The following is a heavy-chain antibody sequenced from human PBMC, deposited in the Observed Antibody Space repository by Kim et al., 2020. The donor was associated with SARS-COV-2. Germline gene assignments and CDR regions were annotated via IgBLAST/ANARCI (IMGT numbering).Heavy chain of an antibody. Sequence: SETLSLTCAVYGGSFSGYYWSWIRQPPGKGLEWIGEINHSGSTNYNPSLKSRVTISVDTSKNQFSLKLSSVTAADTAVYYCARDPGGRYYYGSGSYYREYNWFDPWGQGTLVTVSS. CDR1: GGSFSGYY. CDR3: ARDPGGRYYYGSGSYYREYNWFDP. D-gene: IGHD3-10*01. CDR2: INHSGST. J-gene: IGHJ5*02. V-gene: IGHV4-34*01.